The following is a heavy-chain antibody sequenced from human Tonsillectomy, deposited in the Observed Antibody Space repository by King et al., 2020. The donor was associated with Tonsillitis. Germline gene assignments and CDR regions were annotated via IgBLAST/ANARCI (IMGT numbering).Heavy chain of an antibody. V-gene: IGHV4-31*03. J-gene: IGHJ4*02. CDR1: GGSLNSGGYY. D-gene: IGHD2-2*01. CDR3: ARTSRYCSSTNCPAPFDY. Sequence: VQLQESGPGLVKPSQTLSLTCTVSGGSLNSGGYYWSWIRQHPGKALEWIGYIYYTGSTYYNPSLKSRVTVSVDTSKNQFSLKLSSVTAADTAVYYCARTSRYCSSTNCPAPFDYWGQGTLVTVSS. CDR2: IYYTGST.